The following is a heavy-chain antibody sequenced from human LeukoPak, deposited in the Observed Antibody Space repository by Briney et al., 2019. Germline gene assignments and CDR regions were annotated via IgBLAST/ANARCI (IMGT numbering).Heavy chain of an antibody. CDR2: IYYSGST. J-gene: IGHJ4*02. CDR3: ARLTGSGEVFDS. Sequence: SETLSLTCTVSGGSISTYYRSWIRQPPGKGLEWIGFIYYSGSTNYNPSLKSRVTISVDTSKNQFSLKLSSVTAADSAVYYCARLTGSGEVFDSWGQGTLVTVSS. V-gene: IGHV4-59*01. CDR1: GGSISTYY. D-gene: IGHD1-14*01.